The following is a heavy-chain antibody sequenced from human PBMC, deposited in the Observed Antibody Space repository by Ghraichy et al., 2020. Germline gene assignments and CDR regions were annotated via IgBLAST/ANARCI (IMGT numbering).Heavy chain of an antibody. CDR1: GFTFSSYA. V-gene: IGHV3-30*04. D-gene: IGHD3-22*01. CDR3: ARDSGDGSYDSSGYALYYFDY. Sequence: GGSLRLSCAASGFTFSSYAMHWVRQAPGKGLEWVAVISYDGSNKYYADSVKGRFTISRDNSKNTLYLQMNSLRAEDTAVYYCARDSGDGSYDSSGYALYYFDYWGQGTLVTVSS. J-gene: IGHJ4*02. CDR2: ISYDGSNK.